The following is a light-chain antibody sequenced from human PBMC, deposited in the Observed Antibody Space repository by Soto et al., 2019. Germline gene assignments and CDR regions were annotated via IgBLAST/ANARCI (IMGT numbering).Light chain of an antibody. CDR3: QQYNSYWT. CDR1: QHINNW. Sequence: DIQMTQSPSTLSASLGDRVTITCRASQHINNWVAWYQQRSGEAPRLLIYDASTLESGVPSRLSGSGSGTEFTLTISSLQPDDFATYYCQQYNSYWTFGQGTKVDIK. CDR2: DAS. V-gene: IGKV1-5*01. J-gene: IGKJ1*01.